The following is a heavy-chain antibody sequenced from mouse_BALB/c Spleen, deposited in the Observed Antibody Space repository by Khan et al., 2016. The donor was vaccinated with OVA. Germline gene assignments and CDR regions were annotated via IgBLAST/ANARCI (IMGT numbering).Heavy chain of an antibody. D-gene: IGHD4-1*01. Sequence: VQLKESGGDLVKSGGSLKLSCAASGFTFSPYSMSWVRQTPDKRLEWVATINSDGDYTYYPDSVEGRFNISRDNAKNTLYLQMNSLKSEDTAMYYCATHLTGSFAYWGQGTLVIVSA. CDR1: GFTFSPYS. CDR2: INSDGDYT. J-gene: IGHJ3*01. V-gene: IGHV5-6*01. CDR3: ATHLTGSFAY.